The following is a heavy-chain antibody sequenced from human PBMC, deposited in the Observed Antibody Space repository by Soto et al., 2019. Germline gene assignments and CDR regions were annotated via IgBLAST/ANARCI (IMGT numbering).Heavy chain of an antibody. V-gene: IGHV1-2*02. CDR1: GYTFADFY. CDR2: MNPNTGGA. Sequence: ASVKVSCKASGYTFADFYIHWVRQAPGQGFEWMGWMNPNTGGASYAQKFLGRVAMTRDTSISTAYMELTRLSSNDTAVYYCAKTYYGSSGYYHEEYYFDYWGQGTLVTVSS. CDR3: AKTYYGSSGYYHEEYYFDY. D-gene: IGHD3-22*01. J-gene: IGHJ4*02.